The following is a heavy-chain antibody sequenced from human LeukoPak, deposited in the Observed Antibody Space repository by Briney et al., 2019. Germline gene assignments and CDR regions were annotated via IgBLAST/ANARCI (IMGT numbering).Heavy chain of an antibody. CDR3: AKGGYGDFVGAYFDY. J-gene: IGHJ4*02. D-gene: IGHD4-17*01. CDR1: GFTFSSYG. CDR2: ISYDGSNK. V-gene: IGHV3-30*18. Sequence: GRSLRLSCAASGFTFSSYGMHWVRQAPGKGLEWVAVISYDGSNKYYADSVKGRFTISRDNSKNTLYLQMNSLRAEDTAVYYCAKGGYGDFVGAYFDYWGQGTLVTVSS.